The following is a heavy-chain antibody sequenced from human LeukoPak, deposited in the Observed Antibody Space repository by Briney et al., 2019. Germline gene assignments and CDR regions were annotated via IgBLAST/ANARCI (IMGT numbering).Heavy chain of an antibody. CDR3: ARARPVVGHVGHDY. CDR2: IYTSGST. Sequence: SETLSLTCTVSGVSISSGTYYWNWIRQSAGKGLEWIGRIYTSGSTNYNPSLKSRITISIDTSKNQFSLNLSSVTAADTAVYYCARARPVVGHVGHDYWGQGTLVTVSS. D-gene: IGHD6-19*01. V-gene: IGHV4-61*02. J-gene: IGHJ4*02. CDR1: GVSISSGTYY.